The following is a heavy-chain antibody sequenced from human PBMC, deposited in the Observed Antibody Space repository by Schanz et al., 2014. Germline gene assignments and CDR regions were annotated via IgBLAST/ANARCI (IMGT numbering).Heavy chain of an antibody. V-gene: IGHV1-2*06. D-gene: IGHD5-12*01. Sequence: QVQLVQSGPAVKKPGASMKVSCLASGYSFTEYFLHWVRQAPGQGLEWMGRINPNSGETNYEQKFKGRVTLTSDTSISTAFMELSGLTSDDTATYFCARARYTGYDCSGYWGQGTLLIVSS. CDR1: GYSFTEYF. CDR3: ARARYTGYDCSGY. J-gene: IGHJ4*02. CDR2: INPNSGET.